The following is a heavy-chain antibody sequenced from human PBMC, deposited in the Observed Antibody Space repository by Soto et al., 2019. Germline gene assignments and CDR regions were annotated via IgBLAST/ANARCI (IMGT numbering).Heavy chain of an antibody. Sequence: QVQLQESGPGLVKPSQTLSLTCTVSGGSINSGAYYWNWIRQHPGKGLEWIGYIYYSGSTYYNPSLKSRITISVDTSKNHFSLKLTSVTAAATAVYYCARVSDSGSYFTFDYWGQGTLVTVSS. CDR3: ARVSDSGSYFTFDY. J-gene: IGHJ4*02. CDR2: IYYSGST. CDR1: GGSINSGAYY. D-gene: IGHD1-26*01. V-gene: IGHV4-31*03.